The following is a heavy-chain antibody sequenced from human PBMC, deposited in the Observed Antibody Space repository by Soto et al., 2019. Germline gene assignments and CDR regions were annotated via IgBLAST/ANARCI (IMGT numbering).Heavy chain of an antibody. J-gene: IGHJ4*02. V-gene: IGHV4-38-2*01. Sequence: SENLSLTCAVSGYSISSGYYWGWIRQPPGKGLEWIGSIYHSGSTYYNPSLKSRVTISVDTSKNQFSLKLSSVTAADTAVYYCARTGGGSYYCFDYWGQGTLVTVSS. D-gene: IGHD1-26*01. CDR3: ARTGGGSYYCFDY. CDR1: GYSISSGYY. CDR2: IYHSGST.